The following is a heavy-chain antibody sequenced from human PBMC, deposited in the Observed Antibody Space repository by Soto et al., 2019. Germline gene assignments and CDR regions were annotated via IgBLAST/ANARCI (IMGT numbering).Heavy chain of an antibody. Sequence: GXSVKVSFKASGGTFSSYAISWVRQAPGQGLEWMGGIIPIFGTANYAQKFQGRVTITADKSTSTAYMELSSLRSEDTAVYYCAIKIVVVVAATPGNNPYYYYGMDVWGQGTTVTVSS. V-gene: IGHV1-69*06. D-gene: IGHD2-15*01. CDR1: GGTFSSYA. CDR3: AIKIVVVVAATPGNNPYYYYGMDV. J-gene: IGHJ6*02. CDR2: IIPIFGTA.